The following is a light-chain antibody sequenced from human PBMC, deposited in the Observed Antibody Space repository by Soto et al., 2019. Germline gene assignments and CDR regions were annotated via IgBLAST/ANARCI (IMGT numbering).Light chain of an antibody. Sequence: DIVMTQSPDSLAVSLGERATINCKSSQSVLYSSNNKNYLAWYQQKAGQPPKLLIYWASTRESGVPDRFSGSGSGTDFTLTINSLQAEDVAVYYCQQYYSIPYTFGQGTKLEIK. CDR3: QQYYSIPYT. J-gene: IGKJ2*01. CDR2: WAS. CDR1: QSVLYSSNNKNY. V-gene: IGKV4-1*01.